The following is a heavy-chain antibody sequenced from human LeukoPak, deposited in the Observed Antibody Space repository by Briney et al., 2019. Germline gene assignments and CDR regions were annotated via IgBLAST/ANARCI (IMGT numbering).Heavy chain of an antibody. V-gene: IGHV3-7*01. CDR1: GFAFSSYW. J-gene: IGHJ4*02. CDR2: IKHDGSEK. D-gene: IGHD3-3*01. Sequence: PGRSLRLSCAASGFAFSSYWMSWVRQAPGKGLEWVANIKHDGSEKYYVDSVKGRFTISRDNAKNSLYLQMNSLRAEDTAVYYCARSPTYYDFWSGYKFIDYWGQGTLVTVSS. CDR3: ARSPTYYDFWSGYKFIDY.